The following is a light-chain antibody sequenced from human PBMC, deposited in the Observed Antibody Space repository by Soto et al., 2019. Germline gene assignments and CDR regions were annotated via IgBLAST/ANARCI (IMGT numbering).Light chain of an antibody. CDR3: QKYNSAPLT. CDR1: QRVSSN. J-gene: IGKJ4*01. CDR2: GAS. Sequence: LTQSPATLSVSPGARAPLSCRARQRVSSNLAWYPQTPGRAPRLLIYGASTRATGIPARFSGSGSGTDFTLTISSLQPEDVATYYCQKYNSAPLTFGGGTKVDIK. V-gene: IGKV3-15*01.